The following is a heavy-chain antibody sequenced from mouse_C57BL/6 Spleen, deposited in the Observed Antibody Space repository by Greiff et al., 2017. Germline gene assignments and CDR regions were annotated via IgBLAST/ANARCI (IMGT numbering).Heavy chain of an antibody. CDR2: IDPENGDT. CDR1: GFNIKDDY. J-gene: IGHJ2*01. V-gene: IGHV14-4*01. CDR3: TADGYSFDY. Sequence: VQLKQSGAELVRPGASVKLSCTASGFNIKDDYMHWVKQRPEQGLEWIGWIDPENGDTEYASKFQGKATITADTSSNTAYLQLSSLTSEDTAVYYCTADGYSFDYWGQGTTLTVSS. D-gene: IGHD2-3*01.